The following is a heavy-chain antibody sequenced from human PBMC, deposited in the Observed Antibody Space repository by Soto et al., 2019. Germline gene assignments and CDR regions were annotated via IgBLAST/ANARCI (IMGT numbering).Heavy chain of an antibody. V-gene: IGHV3-23*01. D-gene: IGHD1-26*01. J-gene: IGHJ4*02. CDR3: ARRGSGSVYDC. Sequence: EVQLLESGGGLVQPGGSLRLSCAASGFTFSSYAMRWVRQAPVKGLEWVSAISGSGGSTYYADSVKGRLTISRDNSTNTLYLQMSSLRAEDTAVYYCARRGSGSVYDCWGQGDLVTVSS. CDR2: ISGSGGST. CDR1: GFTFSSYA.